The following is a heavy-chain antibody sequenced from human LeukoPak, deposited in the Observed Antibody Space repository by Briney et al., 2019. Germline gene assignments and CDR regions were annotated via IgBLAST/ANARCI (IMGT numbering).Heavy chain of an antibody. J-gene: IGHJ4*02. Sequence: SETLSLTCTVSGGSISSSSYYWGWIRQPPGKGLEWIGSIYYSGSTYYNPSLKSRVTISVDTSKNQFPLKLSSVTAADTAVYYCARLDSSGFIDYWGQGTLVTVSS. CDR1: GGSISSSSYY. CDR3: ARLDSSGFIDY. V-gene: IGHV4-39*01. CDR2: IYYSGST. D-gene: IGHD6-19*01.